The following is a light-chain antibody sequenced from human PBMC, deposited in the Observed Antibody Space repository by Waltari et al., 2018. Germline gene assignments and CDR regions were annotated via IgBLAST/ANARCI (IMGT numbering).Light chain of an antibody. CDR1: SSNIGSNY. V-gene: IGLV1-47*01. Sequence: QSVLTQPPSASGTPGQRVTISCSGSSSNIGSNYVYWYQQLPGTAPKLFTYRNNQRPSGPPDRFSGSKSGAAASLAISGLRSEEDAGYYCAAWDDSLSGNVFGSGTKVTVL. J-gene: IGLJ6*01. CDR3: AAWDDSLSGNV. CDR2: RNN.